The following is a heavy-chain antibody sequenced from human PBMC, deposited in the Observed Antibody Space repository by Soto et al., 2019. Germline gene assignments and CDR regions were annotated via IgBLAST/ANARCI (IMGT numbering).Heavy chain of an antibody. CDR1: GFTFSNAW. CDR3: PTEDPNGANYYYYGMDV. Sequence: WGSLRLSCAASGFTFSNAWMRWGRQAQGNGLEWVGRIKSKTDGGTTDYAAPEKGRFTISRDDSKNTLHRPMKSRNTEYPAVYHSPTEDPNGANYYYYGMDVWGQVPTIAVYS. J-gene: IGHJ6*02. CDR2: IKSKTDGGTT. D-gene: IGHD3-10*01. V-gene: IGHV3-15*01.